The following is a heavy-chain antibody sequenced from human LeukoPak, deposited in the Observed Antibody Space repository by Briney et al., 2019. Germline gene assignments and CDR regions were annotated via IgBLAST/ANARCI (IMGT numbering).Heavy chain of an antibody. CDR3: ARDRERYDYVWGSYRPKGYMDV. D-gene: IGHD3-16*02. CDR2: INHSGST. Sequence: SETLSLTCAVYGGSFSGYYWSWIRQPPGKGLEWIGEINHSGSTNYNPSLKSRVTISVDTSKNQFSLKLSSVTAADTAVYYYARDRERYDYVWGSYRPKGYMDVWGKGTTVTVSS. J-gene: IGHJ6*03. CDR1: GGSFSGYY. V-gene: IGHV4-34*01.